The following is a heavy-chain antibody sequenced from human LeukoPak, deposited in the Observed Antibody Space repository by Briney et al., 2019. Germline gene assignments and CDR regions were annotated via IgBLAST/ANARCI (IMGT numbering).Heavy chain of an antibody. J-gene: IGHJ4*02. CDR2: ISGSGGST. CDR3: AKGADGGYSYGYGY. V-gene: IGHV3-23*01. D-gene: IGHD5-18*01. Sequence: PGGSLRLSCADSEFTFSNYAMSWVRRAPGQGLEWVSAISGSGGSTYYADSVKGRFTISRDNSKNTLYLQMNNLRAEDTAVYYCAKGADGGYSYGYGYWGQGTLVTVSS. CDR1: EFTFSNYA.